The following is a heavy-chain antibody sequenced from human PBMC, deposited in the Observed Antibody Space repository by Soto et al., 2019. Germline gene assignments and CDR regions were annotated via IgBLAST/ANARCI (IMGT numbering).Heavy chain of an antibody. J-gene: IGHJ1*01. CDR3: ARDAVWGSSWAYQH. Sequence: EVQLVESGGGLVKPGGSLRLSCAASGFTFSSYSMNWVRQAPGKGLEWVSSISSSSSYIYYADSVKGRFTISRDNAKNSLYLQMNSLRAEDTAVYYCARDAVWGSSWAYQHWGQGTQVTVSS. V-gene: IGHV3-21*01. D-gene: IGHD6-13*01. CDR2: ISSSSSYI. CDR1: GFTFSSYS.